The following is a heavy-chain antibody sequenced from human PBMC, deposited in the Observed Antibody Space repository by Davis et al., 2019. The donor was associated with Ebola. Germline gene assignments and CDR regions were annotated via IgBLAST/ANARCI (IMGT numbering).Heavy chain of an antibody. J-gene: IGHJ4*02. CDR3: ATMGGDYIWGSYYFDY. CDR2: ISSSGSTI. CDR1: GFTFSAYY. D-gene: IGHD3-16*01. V-gene: IGHV3-11*01. Sequence: GGSLRLSCAASGFTFSAYYMSWIRQAPGKGLEWVSYISSSGSTIYYADSVKGRFTIPRDNAKNSLYLQMNSLRAEDTAVYYCATMGGDYIWGSYYFDYWGQGTLVTVSS.